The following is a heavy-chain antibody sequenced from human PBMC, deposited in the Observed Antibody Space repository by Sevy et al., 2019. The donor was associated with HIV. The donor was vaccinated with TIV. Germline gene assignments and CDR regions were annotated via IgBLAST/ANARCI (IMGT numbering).Heavy chain of an antibody. CDR1: GFTFSTYG. D-gene: IGHD2-2*01. V-gene: IGHV3-30*18. Sequence: GGSLRLSCAASGFTFSTYGVHWVRQAPGKGLEWVAFISYDGSNEYYADSVKGRFTIARDNSKNTQHLQMNSLSAEDTAVYYCAKDPHPYALKSTYRPPPRHWGQGTLVTVSS. CDR2: ISYDGSNE. J-gene: IGHJ4*02. CDR3: AKDPHPYALKSTYRPPPRH.